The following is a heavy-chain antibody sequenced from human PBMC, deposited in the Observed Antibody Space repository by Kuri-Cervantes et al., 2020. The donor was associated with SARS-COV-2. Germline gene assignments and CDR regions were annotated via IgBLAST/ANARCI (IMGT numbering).Heavy chain of an antibody. J-gene: IGHJ4*02. D-gene: IGHD1-1*01. CDR2: IYHSGST. CDR1: GVSVSGGTYY. V-gene: IGHV4-38-2*01. Sequence: GSLRLSCAVSGVSVSGGTYYWGWIRQPPGKGLEWIGSIYHSGSTYYNSSLKSRLTMSVDTPKNQFSLKLSSVTAADTAVYYCARQTRNTIRTSLGYWGQGTLVTVSS. CDR3: ARQTRNTIRTSLGY.